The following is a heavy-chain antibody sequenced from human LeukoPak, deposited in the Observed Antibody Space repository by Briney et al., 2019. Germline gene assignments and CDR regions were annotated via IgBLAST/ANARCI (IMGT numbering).Heavy chain of an antibody. CDR2: TYYRSKWYN. J-gene: IGHJ4*02. CDR1: GDSVSSNSAA. Sequence: SQTLSLTCAISGDSVSSNSAAWNWIRQSPSRGLEWLGRTYYRSKWYNDYAVSVKSRITINPDTSKNQFSLQLNSVTSEDTAVYYCAREVLYYYDSSGKDYWGQGTLVTVSS. CDR3: AREVLYYYDSSGKDY. D-gene: IGHD3-22*01. V-gene: IGHV6-1*01.